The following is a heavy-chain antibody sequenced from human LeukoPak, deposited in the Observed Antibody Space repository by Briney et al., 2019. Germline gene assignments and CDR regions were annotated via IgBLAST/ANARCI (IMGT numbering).Heavy chain of an antibody. Sequence: PSQTLSLTCTVSGGSISRGGYYWSWIRQPAGKGLEYLGRISSTGNTNYNPSLRSRVTMSVDTSKNQFSLKLSSVTAADTAVYYCARFRPVGYSSSWDAFDIWGQGTMVTVSS. CDR1: GGSISRGGYY. D-gene: IGHD6-13*01. J-gene: IGHJ3*02. CDR2: ISSTGNT. CDR3: ARFRPVGYSSSWDAFDI. V-gene: IGHV4-61*02.